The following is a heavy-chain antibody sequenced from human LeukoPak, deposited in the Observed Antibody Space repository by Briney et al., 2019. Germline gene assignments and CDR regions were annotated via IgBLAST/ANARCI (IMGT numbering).Heavy chain of an antibody. CDR3: ARDERYCSSTSCQGMLYDAFDI. CDR2: ISAYNGNT. V-gene: IGHV1-18*01. D-gene: IGHD2-2*01. J-gene: IGHJ3*02. CDR1: GYTFTSYD. Sequence: ASVKVSCKASGYTFTSYDINWVRQATGQGLEWMGWISAYNGNTNYAQKLQGRVTMTTDTSTSTAYMELRSLRSDDTAVYYCARDERYCSSTSCQGMLYDAFDIWGQGTMVTVSS.